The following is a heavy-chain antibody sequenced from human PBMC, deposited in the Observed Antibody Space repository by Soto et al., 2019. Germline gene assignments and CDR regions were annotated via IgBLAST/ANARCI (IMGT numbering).Heavy chain of an antibody. CDR1: GGSISSGGYY. Sequence: PSETLSLTCTVSGGSISSGGYYWSWIRQHPGKGLEWIGYIYYSGSTYYNPSLKSRVTISVDTSKNQFSLKLSSVTAADTAVYYCARDGRGRWEDYGMDVWGQGTTVTVSS. CDR3: ARDGRGRWEDYGMDV. D-gene: IGHD1-26*01. CDR2: IYYSGST. V-gene: IGHV4-31*03. J-gene: IGHJ6*02.